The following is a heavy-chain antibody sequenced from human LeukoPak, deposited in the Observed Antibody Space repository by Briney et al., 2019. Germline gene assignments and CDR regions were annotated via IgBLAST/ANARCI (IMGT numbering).Heavy chain of an antibody. Sequence: SETLSLTCTVSGYSISSGYYWGWIRQPPGKGLEWIGSIYHSGSTNYNPSLKSRVTISVETSKNQFSLNLSSVTAADTAVYYCARGRPTLTTPYYDYWGQGTLVTVSS. CDR2: IYHSGST. CDR1: GYSISSGYY. J-gene: IGHJ4*02. V-gene: IGHV4-38-2*02. D-gene: IGHD4-11*01. CDR3: ARGRPTLTTPYYDY.